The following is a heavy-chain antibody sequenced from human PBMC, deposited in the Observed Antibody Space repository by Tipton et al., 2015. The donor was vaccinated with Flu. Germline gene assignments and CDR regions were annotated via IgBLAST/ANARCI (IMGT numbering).Heavy chain of an antibody. J-gene: IGHJ5*02. D-gene: IGHD5/OR15-5a*01. CDR3: ARHERGVSTLP. Sequence: TLSLTCTVSGGSISSGSYFWGWIRQPAGEGLVWIGHISTSGSTNYNPSLKSRLTLSVDTSKNQFSLRLTSVTATDTALYYCARHERGVSTLPWGQGTPVTVSS. V-gene: IGHV4-61*09. CDR1: GGSISSGSYF. CDR2: ISTSGST.